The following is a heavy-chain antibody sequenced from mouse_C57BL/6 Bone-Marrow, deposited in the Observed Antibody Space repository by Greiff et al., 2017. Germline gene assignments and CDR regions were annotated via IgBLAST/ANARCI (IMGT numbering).Heavy chain of an antibody. CDR3: KGNFEY. V-gene: IGHV14-4*02. CDR1: GFNFKDYY. Sequence: VQLQQSGAELVRSGASVKLSCTASGFNFKDYYMNWVQQRPEQGLEWIGWIDPENGDTEYAPTFQGKATRTADTSSNTAYLQLSSLTSEDTAVYYCKGNFEYWGQGTLVTVSA. CDR2: IDPENGDT. J-gene: IGHJ3*01.